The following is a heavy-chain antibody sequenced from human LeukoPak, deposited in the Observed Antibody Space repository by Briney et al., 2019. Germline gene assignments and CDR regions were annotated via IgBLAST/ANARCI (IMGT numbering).Heavy chain of an antibody. V-gene: IGHV4-4*07. Sequence: SETLSLTCTVTAGSISTYYWSCIRQTAGKGLEWTGHINPRGNIKYNPSLKSRVSLSMDTSKNQFSLKVNSVTAADTAVYYCARGGAQWLVEEAFDFWGRGTMVTVSS. D-gene: IGHD6-19*01. CDR2: INPRGNI. CDR3: ARGGAQWLVEEAFDF. CDR1: AGSISTYY. J-gene: IGHJ3*01.